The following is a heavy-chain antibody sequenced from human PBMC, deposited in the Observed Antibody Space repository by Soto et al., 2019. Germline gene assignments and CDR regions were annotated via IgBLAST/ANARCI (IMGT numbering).Heavy chain of an antibody. CDR1: GGSFSGYY. CDR3: ARGGAIVVVTAIVGNYFFYGMDV. Sequence: QVQLQQWGAGLLKPSETLSLTCAVYGGSFSGYYWSWIRQPPGKGLEWIGEINHSGSTNYNPSLSSRVTITVDTPKYQFSLKLSCVTAADVGGYYCARGGAIVVVTAIVGNYFFYGMDVWGQGTKVTVSS. J-gene: IGHJ6*02. V-gene: IGHV4-34*01. D-gene: IGHD2-21*02. CDR2: INHSGST.